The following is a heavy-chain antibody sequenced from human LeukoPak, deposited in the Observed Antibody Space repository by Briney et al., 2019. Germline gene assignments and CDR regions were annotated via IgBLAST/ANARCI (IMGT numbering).Heavy chain of an antibody. J-gene: IGHJ4*02. D-gene: IGHD2-21*02. CDR1: GFTFSSYA. CDR3: AKDSAVVVTAIYDY. Sequence: GGSLRLPCAASGFTFSSYAMSWVRQAPGKGLEWVSAISGSGGSTYYADSVKGRFTISRDNSKNTLYLQMNSLRAEDTAVYYCAKDSAVVVTAIYDYWGQGTLVTVSS. V-gene: IGHV3-23*01. CDR2: ISGSGGST.